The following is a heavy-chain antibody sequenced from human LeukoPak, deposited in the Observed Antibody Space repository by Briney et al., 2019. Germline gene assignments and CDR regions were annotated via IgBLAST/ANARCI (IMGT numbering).Heavy chain of an antibody. J-gene: IGHJ3*02. CDR1: GCTFRSYS. D-gene: IGHD3-22*01. CDR3: ARAAPYYYDSSGYSAFDS. CDR2: ISSTSSTI. Sequence: GGSLRLSCAASGCTFRSYSMHWVRQAPGKGLVWVSYISSTSSTIYYADSVKGRFTISRDNAKNSLYLQMNSLRDEDTAVYYCARAAPYYYDSSGYSAFDSWGQGTMVTVSA. V-gene: IGHV3-48*02.